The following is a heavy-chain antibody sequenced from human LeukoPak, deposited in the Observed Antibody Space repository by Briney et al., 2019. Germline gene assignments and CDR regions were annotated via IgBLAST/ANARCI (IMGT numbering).Heavy chain of an antibody. CDR3: AKESRASSSWYVATGNYFDY. V-gene: IGHV3-30*18. D-gene: IGHD6-13*01. J-gene: IGHJ4*02. CDR1: GFTFSSYG. CDR2: ISYDGSNK. Sequence: PGRSLRLSCAVSGFTFSSYGMHWVRQAPGKGLEWVAVISYDGSNKYYADSVKGRFTISRDNSKNTLYLQMNSLRAEDTAVYYCAKESRASSSWYVATGNYFDYWGQGTLVTVSS.